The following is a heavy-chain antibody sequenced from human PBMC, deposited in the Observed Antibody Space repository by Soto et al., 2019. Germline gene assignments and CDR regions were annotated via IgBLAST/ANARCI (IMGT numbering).Heavy chain of an antibody. J-gene: IGHJ4*02. D-gene: IGHD3-22*01. V-gene: IGHV1-24*01. CDR3: ATFYDSSGYYFIDY. CDR2: FDPEDGET. Sequence: ASVKVSCKVSGYTLTELSMHWVRQAPGKGLEWMGGFDPEDGETIYAQKFQGRVTMTEDTSTDTAYMELSSLRSEDTAVYYCATFYDSSGYYFIDYWGQGTLVTVSS. CDR1: GYTLTELS.